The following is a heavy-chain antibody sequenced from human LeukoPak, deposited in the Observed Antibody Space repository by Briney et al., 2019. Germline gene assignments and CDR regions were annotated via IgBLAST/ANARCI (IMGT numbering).Heavy chain of an antibody. D-gene: IGHD3-10*01. CDR2: VNLHGDT. J-gene: IGHJ4*02. Sequence: SGTLSLTCGVSYGSITDTNWTWVRQPPGKGLEWIGEVNLHGDTNYNPSLKGRVDISVDKFENQFSLKLSSVTAADTAVYYCARVPGWEYMVRGGSDYWGQGTLVTVSS. CDR3: ARVPGWEYMVRGGSDY. V-gene: IGHV4-4*02. CDR1: YGSITDTNW.